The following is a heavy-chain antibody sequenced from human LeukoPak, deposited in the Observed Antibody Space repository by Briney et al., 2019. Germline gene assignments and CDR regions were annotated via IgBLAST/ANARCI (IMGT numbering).Heavy chain of an antibody. CDR1: GGTFSSYA. CDR3: ARGPSDYFGY. CDR2: IIPIFGIA. Sequence: SVKVSCKASGGTFSSYAISWVRQAPGQGLEWMGRIIPIFGIANYAQKFQGRVTITADKSTSTAYMELSSLRSEDTAVYHCARGPSDYFGYWGQGTLVTVSS. V-gene: IGHV1-69*04. J-gene: IGHJ4*02.